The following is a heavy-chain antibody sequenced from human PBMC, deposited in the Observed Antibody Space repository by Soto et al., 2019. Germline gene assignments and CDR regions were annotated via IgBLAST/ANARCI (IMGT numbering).Heavy chain of an antibody. J-gene: IGHJ4*02. CDR1: GGTFSNYG. CDR2: IIPRLGST. Sequence: QVQLVQSGAEVKMPGSSVKVSCKASGGTFSNYGISWVRQAPGQGLEWMGGIIPRLGSTKSAQSFQGRVTFTADESTSTAYMELISLRSEDTAVYYCARDRYYDSSGYYYESAYWGQGTLVTVSS. V-gene: IGHV1-69*01. D-gene: IGHD3-22*01. CDR3: ARDRYYDSSGYYYESAY.